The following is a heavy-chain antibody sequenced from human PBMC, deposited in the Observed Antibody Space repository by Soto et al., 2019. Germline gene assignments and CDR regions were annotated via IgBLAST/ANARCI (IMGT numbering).Heavy chain of an antibody. CDR1: GGSVSSGNYF. D-gene: IGHD1-20*01. CDR3: ARRLIDTWNQGHAFDF. Sequence: QLQLQESGPGLVKPAETLSLKCAVSGGSVSSGNYFWGWIRQPPGKGLEWIGNIYYNGDTYYSPSLKSRVTMPVDTAQNQFSLRLTFVTAADTAVYYCARRLIDTWNQGHAFDFGGQGTLVTVSS. J-gene: IGHJ3*01. CDR2: IYYNGDT. V-gene: IGHV4-39*01.